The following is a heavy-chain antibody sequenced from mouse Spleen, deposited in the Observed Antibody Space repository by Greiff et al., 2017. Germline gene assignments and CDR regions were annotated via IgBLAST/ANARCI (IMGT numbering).Heavy chain of an antibody. Sequence: DVKLVESGGGLVKPGGSLKLSCAASGFTFSSYAMSWVRQTPEKRLEWVAAINSNGGSTYYPDTVKDRFTISRDNAKNTLYLQMSSLRSEDTALYYWERQGDDGDYDYWGQGTTLTVSS. CDR3: ERQGDDGDYDY. V-gene: IGHV5-6-2*01. D-gene: IGHD2-13*01. CDR2: INSNGGST. J-gene: IGHJ2*01. CDR1: GFTFSSYA.